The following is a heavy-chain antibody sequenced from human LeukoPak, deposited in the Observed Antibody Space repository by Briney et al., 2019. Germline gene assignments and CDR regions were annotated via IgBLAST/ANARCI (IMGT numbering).Heavy chain of an antibody. CDR1: GDSITSGYY. J-gene: IGHJ4*02. D-gene: IGHD3-3*01. Sequence: SETLSLTCAVSGDSITSGYYWGWIRQPPGQGLEWIGYIYYSGSTNYNPSLKSRVTISVDTSKNQFSLKLSSVTAADTAVYYCARDRKAGVFDYWGQGTLVTVSS. CDR3: ARDRKAGVFDY. CDR2: IYYSGST. V-gene: IGHV4-61*01.